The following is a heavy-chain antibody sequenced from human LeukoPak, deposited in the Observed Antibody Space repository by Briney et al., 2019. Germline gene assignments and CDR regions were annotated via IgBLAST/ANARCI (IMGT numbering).Heavy chain of an antibody. CDR1: CGSISNYF. Sequence: PSETLSPTSPSSCGSISNYFWNWIPPPPRPRLQLIGYISNTGITKYNPSLKSRVTISADTSKNQFSLILNSVTTADTAVYYCAKASVTTAVLFDSWGQGTLVAVSS. CDR2: ISNTGIT. D-gene: IGHD4-23*01. V-gene: IGHV4-59*01. CDR3: AKASVTTAVLFDS. J-gene: IGHJ4*02.